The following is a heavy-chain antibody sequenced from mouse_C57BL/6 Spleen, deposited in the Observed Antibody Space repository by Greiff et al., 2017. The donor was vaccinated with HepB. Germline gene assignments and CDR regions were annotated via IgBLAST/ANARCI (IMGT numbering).Heavy chain of an antibody. CDR1: GYTFTSYG. CDR3: ARQRATMVTTEAWFAY. CDR2: IYPRSGNT. J-gene: IGHJ3*01. Sequence: QVQLKQSGAELARPGASVKLSCKASGYTFTSYGISWVKQRTGQGLEWIGEIYPRSGNTYYNEKFKGKATLTADKSSSTAYMELRSLTSEDSAVYFCARQRATMVTTEAWFAYWGQGTLVTVSA. D-gene: IGHD2-2*01. V-gene: IGHV1-81*01.